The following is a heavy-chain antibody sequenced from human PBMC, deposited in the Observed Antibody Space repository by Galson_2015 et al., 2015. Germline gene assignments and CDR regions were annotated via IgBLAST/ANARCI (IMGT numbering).Heavy chain of an antibody. CDR1: GGSISTPTYY. CDR3: VGCPKGSTITRCDVVQ. J-gene: IGHJ4*02. V-gene: IGHV4-39*01. D-gene: IGHD5/OR15-5a*01. CDR2: IYYSGST. Sequence: SETLSLTCTVSGGSISTPTYYWSWIRQPPGKELEWIGSIYYSGSTYYNPSLKSRVTISVDTSKNQFSLRLSSVSAADTSVYYCVGCPKGSTITRCDVVQWGQGSLVAVSP.